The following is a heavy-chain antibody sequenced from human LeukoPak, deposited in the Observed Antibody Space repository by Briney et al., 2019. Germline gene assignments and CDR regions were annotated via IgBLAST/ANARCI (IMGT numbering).Heavy chain of an antibody. CDR2: IYPGDSDT. CDR1: GYSFTTYY. CDR3: ARRSSGQATFDY. J-gene: IGHJ4*02. D-gene: IGHD6-19*01. Sequence: GESLKISCKGSGYSFTTYYIGWVRQMPGKGLEWMGIIYPGDSDTRYSPSFQGQVTISADKSVSTAYLQWSSLKTSDTAMYYCARRSSGQATFDYWGQGTLVTVSS. V-gene: IGHV5-51*01.